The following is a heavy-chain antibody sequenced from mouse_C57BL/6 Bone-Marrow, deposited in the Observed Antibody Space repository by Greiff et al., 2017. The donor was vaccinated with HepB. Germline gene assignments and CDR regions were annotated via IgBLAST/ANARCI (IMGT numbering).Heavy chain of an antibody. J-gene: IGHJ2*01. CDR3: ASSTVVASFDY. V-gene: IGHV5-12*01. CDR2: ISNGGGST. D-gene: IGHD1-1*01. CDR1: GFTFSDYY. Sequence: EVKLVESGGGLVQPGGSLKLSCAASGFTFSDYYMYWVRQTPEKRLEWVAYISNGGGSTYYPDTVKGRFTISRDNAKNTLYLQRSRLKSEDTAMYYCASSTVVASFDYWGQGTTLTVSS.